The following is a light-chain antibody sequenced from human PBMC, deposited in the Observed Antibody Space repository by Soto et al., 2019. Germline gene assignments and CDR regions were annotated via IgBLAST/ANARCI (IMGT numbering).Light chain of an antibody. V-gene: IGKV1-5*01. CDR3: QQYNSYSWT. CDR2: DAS. J-gene: IGKJ1*01. Sequence: TQRTESPYSLSGSVGDRVTISCQSSQDITNFLIWYQQKPGKAPKLLIYDASSLESGVPSRFSGSGSGTEFTLTISSLQPDDFATYYCQQYNSYSWTFGHGTKVDIK. CDR1: QDITNF.